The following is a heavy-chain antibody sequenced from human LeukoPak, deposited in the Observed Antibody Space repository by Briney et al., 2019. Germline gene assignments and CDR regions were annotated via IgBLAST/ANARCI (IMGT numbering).Heavy chain of an antibody. CDR2: INHSGST. D-gene: IGHD6-13*01. V-gene: IGHV4-34*01. CDR3: ARGGIAAAE. J-gene: IGHJ4*02. CDR1: GGSFSGYY. Sequence: SETLSLTCAVYGGSFSGYYWSWIRQPPGKGLEWLGEINHSGSTNYNPSLKGRVTISVDTSKNQFSLKLSSVTAADTAVYYPARGGIAAAEGGQGTLVTVFS.